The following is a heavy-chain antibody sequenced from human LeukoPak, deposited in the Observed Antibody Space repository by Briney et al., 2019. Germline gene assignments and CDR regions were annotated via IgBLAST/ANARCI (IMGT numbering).Heavy chain of an antibody. D-gene: IGHD4-11*01. V-gene: IGHV3-30*18. J-gene: IGHJ4*02. Sequence: GGSLRLSCAASGFTFSTYGMHWVRQAPGKGLEWVALISNDGSNKYYAESVKGRFTISRDNSKNTLYLQMNSLRAEDTAVYSCAKDGPPTVTRGSFDYWGQGTLVTVSS. CDR1: GFTFSTYG. CDR2: ISNDGSNK. CDR3: AKDGPPTVTRGSFDY.